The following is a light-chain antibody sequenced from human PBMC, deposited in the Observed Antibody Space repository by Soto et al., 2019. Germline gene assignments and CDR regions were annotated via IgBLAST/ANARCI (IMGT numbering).Light chain of an antibody. CDR3: MQGTHWPPYT. V-gene: IGKV2-30*02. CDR2: KVS. J-gene: IGKJ2*01. Sequence: DVVMTQSPLSLPVTLGQPASISCRSSQSLVHSDGNTYLNWFQQRPGQSPRRLIYKVSNRDSGVLDRFSGRGSSTNFTLKISRVEAEDVGVYYCMQGTHWPPYTFGQGTKLEIK. CDR1: QSLVHSDGNTY.